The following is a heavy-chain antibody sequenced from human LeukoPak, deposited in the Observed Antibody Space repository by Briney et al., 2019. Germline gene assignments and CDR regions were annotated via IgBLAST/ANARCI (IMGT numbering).Heavy chain of an antibody. J-gene: IGHJ1*01. D-gene: IGHD6-13*01. CDR3: ARGAWYSSSWYEYFQH. Sequence: SETLSLTCTVSGGSISSCYWSWIRQPPGKGLEWIGYIYHSGSSNYNPSLKSRVTISVDTSKNQVSLKLTSVTAADTAVYYCARGAWYSSSWYEYFQHWGQGTLVTVSS. CDR2: IYHSGSS. V-gene: IGHV4-59*01. CDR1: GGSISSCY.